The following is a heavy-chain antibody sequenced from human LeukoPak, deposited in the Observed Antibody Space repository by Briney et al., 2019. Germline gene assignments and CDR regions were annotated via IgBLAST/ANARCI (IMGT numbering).Heavy chain of an antibody. CDR1: GGSISSYC. D-gene: IGHD3-22*01. J-gene: IGHJ4*02. CDR3: ARTYDSRAYFPYYFNY. V-gene: IGHV4-4*07. CDR2: IYTSGST. Sequence: PSETLSLTCTVSGGSISSYCWSWIRQPAGKGLEWIGSIYTSGSTDYNPSLKRRLTMSVDTSKNQFSLKLSSVTAADTAVYYCARTYDSRAYFPYYFNYWGQGTLVTVSS.